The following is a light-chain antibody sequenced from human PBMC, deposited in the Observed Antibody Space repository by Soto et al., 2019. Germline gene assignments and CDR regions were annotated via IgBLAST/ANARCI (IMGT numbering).Light chain of an antibody. CDR3: TAFSANRVYL. J-gene: IGLJ1*01. CDR2: GVH. Sequence: QSALTKPISVSLSPGQSITISCTGNSNDISTYDYVCLYQQHPGKAPRLLIHGVHNRSPGISGRFSASKSGLTASLTISGLQAEDEADYYCTAFSANRVYLFGPGTKVTVL. CDR1: SNDISTYDY. V-gene: IGLV2-14*01.